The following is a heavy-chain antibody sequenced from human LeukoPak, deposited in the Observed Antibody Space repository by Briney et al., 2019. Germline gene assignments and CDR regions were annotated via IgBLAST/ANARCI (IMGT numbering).Heavy chain of an antibody. CDR1: GYSISSGYY. J-gene: IGHJ4*02. V-gene: IGHV4-61*01. D-gene: IGHD3-9*01. Sequence: SETLSLTCTVSGYSISSGYYWGWIRQPPGKGLEWIGYIYYSGSTNYNPSLKSRVTISVDTSKNQFSLKLSSVTAADTAVYYCARGYYDILTGYYEDYWGQGTLVTVSS. CDR2: IYYSGST. CDR3: ARGYYDILTGYYEDY.